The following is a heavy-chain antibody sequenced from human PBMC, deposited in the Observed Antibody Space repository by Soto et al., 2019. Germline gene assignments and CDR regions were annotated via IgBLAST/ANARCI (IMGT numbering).Heavy chain of an antibody. CDR2: IWYDGSNK. J-gene: IGHJ4*02. D-gene: IGHD2-2*01. V-gene: IGHV3-33*01. CDR1: GFTFSSYG. Sequence: QVQLVESGGGVVQPGRSLRLSCAASGFTFSSYGMHWVRQAPGKGLEWVAVIWYDGSNKYYAHYVKGRFTISRDNSKNTLFLQMYSLRAEDTAVYYCARDVQHQLPWQGSYFEYWGRRTLGTVSA. CDR3: ARDVQHQLPWQGSYFEY.